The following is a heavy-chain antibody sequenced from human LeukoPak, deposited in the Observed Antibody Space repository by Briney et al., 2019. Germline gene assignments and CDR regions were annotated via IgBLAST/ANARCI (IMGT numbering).Heavy chain of an antibody. Sequence: SETLSLTCAVYGGSFSGYYWSWIRQPPGKGLEWIGEINQSGSTNYNPSLKSRVTISVDTSKNQFSLKLSSVTAADTAVYYCARVPYYYDSSGYYPPDYYYYMDVWGKGTTVTVSS. D-gene: IGHD3-22*01. CDR3: ARVPYYYDSSGYYPPDYYYYMDV. CDR2: INQSGST. J-gene: IGHJ6*03. CDR1: GGSFSGYY. V-gene: IGHV4-34*01.